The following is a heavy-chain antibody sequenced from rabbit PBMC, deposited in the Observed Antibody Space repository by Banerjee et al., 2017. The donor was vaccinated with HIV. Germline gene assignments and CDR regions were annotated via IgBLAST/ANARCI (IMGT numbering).Heavy chain of an antibody. CDR3: ARDRYGDAGYGSLAL. D-gene: IGHD6-1*01. V-gene: IGHV1S45*01. CDR1: GFSFSSSYY. Sequence: QEQLEESGGDLVKPEGSLTLTCTASGFSFSSSYYMCWVRQAPGKGLEWIACIYAGSSGSTYYASWAKGRFTISRSTSLNTVDLKMTSLTVADTATYFCARDRYGDAGYGSLALWGPGTLVTVS. CDR2: IYAGSSGST. J-gene: IGHJ4*01.